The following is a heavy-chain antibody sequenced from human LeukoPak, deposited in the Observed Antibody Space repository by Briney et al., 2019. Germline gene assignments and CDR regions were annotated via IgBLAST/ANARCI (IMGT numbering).Heavy chain of an antibody. CDR1: GGSMSGYY. J-gene: IGHJ4*02. Sequence: PSETLSLTCAVSGGSMSGYYWSWIRQPQGKGLQWIGYISSSGTTNYNPSLKSRVTISVDTSKNQFSLKLSSVTAADAAGYYCARDYGGKFDFWGQGTLVTVSS. V-gene: IGHV4-59*01. D-gene: IGHD4-17*01. CDR2: ISSSGTT. CDR3: ARDYGGKFDF.